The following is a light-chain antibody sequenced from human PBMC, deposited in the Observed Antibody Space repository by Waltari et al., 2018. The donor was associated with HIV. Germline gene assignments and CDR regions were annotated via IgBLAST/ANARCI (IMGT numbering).Light chain of an antibody. CDR1: KIGSKS. CDR3: QVWDSSSDHVV. V-gene: IGLV3-21*02. J-gene: IGLJ2*01. CDR2: DDS. Sequence: SYVLTQPPSVSVAPGQTARITCGGNKIGSKSVYWYQQKTGQAPVLVVSDDSDRPSGIPERFSGSNSGNTATLTISRVEAGDEADYYCQVWDSSSDHVVFGGGTKLTVL.